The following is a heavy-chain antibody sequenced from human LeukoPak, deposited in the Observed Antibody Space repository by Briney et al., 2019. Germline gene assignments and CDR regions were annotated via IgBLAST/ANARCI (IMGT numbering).Heavy chain of an antibody. CDR2: IWYDGSNY. CDR1: GFTFSTYT. CDR3: ARGTPNDH. J-gene: IGHJ5*02. D-gene: IGHD2-15*01. Sequence: QPGKSLRLSCAASGFTFSTYTMHWVRQAPGKGLEWVAIIWYDGSNYYYADSVKGRFTISRDNSKNTLYLQMNSLRDEDTAVYYCARGTPNDHWGQGTLVTVSS. V-gene: IGHV3-33*08.